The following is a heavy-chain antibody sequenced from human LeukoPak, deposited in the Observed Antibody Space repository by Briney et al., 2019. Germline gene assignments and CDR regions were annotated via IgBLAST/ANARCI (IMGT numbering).Heavy chain of an antibody. J-gene: IGHJ4*02. D-gene: IGHD6-6*01. CDR1: GFSVSSNY. CDR3: ARVYSSSPGDYFDY. CDR2: IHSGGNT. V-gene: IGHV3-53*01. Sequence: GGSLRLSCAASGFSVSSNYMSWVRQVPGTGLEWLSIIHSGGNTYYADSVKGRFTISRDNAKNSLYLQMNSLRAEDTAVYYCARVYSSSPGDYFDYWGQGTLVTVSS.